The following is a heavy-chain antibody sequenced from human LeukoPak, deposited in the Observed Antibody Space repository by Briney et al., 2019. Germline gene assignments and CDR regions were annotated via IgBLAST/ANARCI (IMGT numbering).Heavy chain of an antibody. V-gene: IGHV4-39*07. Sequence: PSETLSLTCTVSGGSISSSSYYWGWLRQPPGKGLEWIGSIYYSGSTYYNPSLKSRVTISVDMSKNQFSLKLSSVTAADTAVYYCARVGDSSGYYADYWGQGTLVTVSS. CDR2: IYYSGST. CDR1: GGSISSSSYY. J-gene: IGHJ4*02. D-gene: IGHD3-22*01. CDR3: ARVGDSSGYYADY.